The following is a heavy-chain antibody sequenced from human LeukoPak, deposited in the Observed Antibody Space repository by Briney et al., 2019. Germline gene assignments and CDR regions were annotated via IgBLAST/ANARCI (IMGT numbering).Heavy chain of an antibody. J-gene: IGHJ4*02. V-gene: IGHV4-59*01. D-gene: IGHD3-16*02. CDR1: GGSISSYY. CDR2: IYYSGST. Sequence: SETLSLTCTVSGGSISSYYWSWIRQPPGKGVEWIGYIYYSGSTNYNPSLKSRVTISVDTSKNQFSLKLSSVTAADTAVYYCARVRYDYVWGSYRHPHYFDYWGQGTLVTVSS. CDR3: ARVRYDYVWGSYRHPHYFDY.